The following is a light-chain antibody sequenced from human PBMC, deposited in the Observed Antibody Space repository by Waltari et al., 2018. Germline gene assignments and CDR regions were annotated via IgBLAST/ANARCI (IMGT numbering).Light chain of an antibody. V-gene: IGLV8-61*01. CDR3: LLHMGSAIA. J-gene: IGLJ3*02. CDR2: STD. Sequence: QAVVTQEPSLSVSPGGTVTPPCALPSGSVPTEPHCSWIQQTPGQAPRTLIYSTDPPSSGVPSRFSGSILGKKAALTITGAQADDESDYFCLLHMGSAIAFGGGTKLTVL. CDR1: SGSVPTEPH.